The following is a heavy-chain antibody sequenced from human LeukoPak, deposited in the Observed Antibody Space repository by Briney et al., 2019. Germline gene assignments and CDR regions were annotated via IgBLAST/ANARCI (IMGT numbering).Heavy chain of an antibody. Sequence: GGSLRLSCAASGFTFSSYAMSWVRQAPGKGLEWVSTISGGGGTPYYADSVKGRFTISRDNSKNTLYLQMNSLRAEDTAVYYCAKNVRLLWFGESPFDYWGQGTLVTVSS. CDR3: AKNVRLLWFGESPFDY. D-gene: IGHD3-10*01. V-gene: IGHV3-23*01. J-gene: IGHJ4*02. CDR1: GFTFSSYA. CDR2: ISGGGGTP.